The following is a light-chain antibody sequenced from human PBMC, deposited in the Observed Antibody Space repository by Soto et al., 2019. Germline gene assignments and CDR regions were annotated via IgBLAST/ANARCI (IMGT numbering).Light chain of an antibody. Sequence: EMVMTQSPATLSVSPGERVTLSCRASESVHRNLAWYQQKPGQGPSLLIYYASTRVTGVPDRFSGSGSGTEFTLTISSLQSEDFGVYYCQHYSNLPPTFGPGTKVEIK. CDR1: ESVHRN. CDR2: YAS. V-gene: IGKV3-15*01. CDR3: QHYSNLPPT. J-gene: IGKJ3*01.